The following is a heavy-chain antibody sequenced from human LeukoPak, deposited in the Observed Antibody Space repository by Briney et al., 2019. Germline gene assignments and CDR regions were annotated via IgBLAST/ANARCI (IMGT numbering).Heavy chain of an antibody. CDR1: GFTFSSYA. D-gene: IGHD3-3*01. J-gene: IGHJ4*02. V-gene: IGHV3-30-3*01. CDR2: ISYDGSNK. CDR3: ARQIDAGLRFLEWFNQKPLDY. Sequence: GGSLRLSCAASGFTFSSYAMHWVRQAPGKGLEWVAVISYDGSNKYYADSVKGRFTISRDNSKNTLYLQMNSQRAEDTAVYYCARQIDAGLRFLEWFNQKPLDYWGQGTLVTVSS.